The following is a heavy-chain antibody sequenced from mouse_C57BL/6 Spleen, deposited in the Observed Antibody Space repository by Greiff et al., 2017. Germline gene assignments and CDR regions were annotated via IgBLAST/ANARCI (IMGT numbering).Heavy chain of an antibody. V-gene: IGHV2-2*01. CDR2: IWSGGST. CDR1: GFSLTSYG. D-gene: IGHD2-12*01. Sequence: VKVVESGPGLVQPSQSLSITCAVSGFSLTSYGVHWVRQSPGKGLEWMGVIWSGGSTDYNAAFISRLCISKDNTKSQVFFKMNSLQADDTAIYYCAKNSLDYWGQGTSVTVSS. CDR3: AKNSLDY. J-gene: IGHJ4*01.